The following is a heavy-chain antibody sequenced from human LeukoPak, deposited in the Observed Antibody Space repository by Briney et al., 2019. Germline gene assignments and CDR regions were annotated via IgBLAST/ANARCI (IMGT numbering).Heavy chain of an antibody. V-gene: IGHV4-31*11. CDR1: GGSISSGGYY. D-gene: IGHD3-10*01. Sequence: SQTLSLTCAVSGGSISSGGYYWSWIRQHPGKGLEWVGYIYYSGSTYYNPSLKSRVTISVDTSKNQFSLKLSSVTAADTAVYYCARNSMWFGEVYFDYWGQGPLVTVSS. CDR3: ARNSMWFGEVYFDY. J-gene: IGHJ4*02. CDR2: IYYSGST.